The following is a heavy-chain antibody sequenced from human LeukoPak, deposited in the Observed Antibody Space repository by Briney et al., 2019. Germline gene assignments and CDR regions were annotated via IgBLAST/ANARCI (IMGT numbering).Heavy chain of an antibody. D-gene: IGHD3-9*01. Sequence: GGSLRLSCAASGFTFSSYAMSWVRQAPGKGLEWVSAFSGGVGSTYYADSVKGRFTISRDNSKNTLYLQMNSLRAEDTAVYYCAKDYSDILSPFDSWGQGTLVTVSS. J-gene: IGHJ4*02. CDR1: GFTFSSYA. V-gene: IGHV3-23*01. CDR2: FSGGVGST. CDR3: AKDYSDILSPFDS.